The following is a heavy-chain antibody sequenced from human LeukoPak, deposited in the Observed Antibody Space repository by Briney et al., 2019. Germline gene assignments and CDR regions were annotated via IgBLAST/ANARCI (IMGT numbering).Heavy chain of an antibody. CDR3: AKDKDDFWSGGMDV. Sequence: GRSLRLSCAASGFTFDDYAMHWVRQAPGKGLEWVSGISWNSGSIGYADSVKGRFTISGDNAKNSLYLQMNSLRAEDTALYYCAKDKDDFWSGGMDVWGQGTTVTVSS. CDR1: GFTFDDYA. V-gene: IGHV3-9*01. D-gene: IGHD3-3*01. J-gene: IGHJ6*02. CDR2: ISWNSGSI.